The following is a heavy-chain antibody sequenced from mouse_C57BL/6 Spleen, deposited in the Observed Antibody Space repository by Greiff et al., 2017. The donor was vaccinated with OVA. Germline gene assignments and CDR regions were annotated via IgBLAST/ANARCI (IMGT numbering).Heavy chain of an antibody. J-gene: IGHJ4*01. CDR3: TRDESTYAMDY. CDR1: GFTFSSYA. CDR2: ISSGGDYI. Sequence: EVMLVESGEGLVKPGGSLKLSCAASGFTFSSYAMSWVRQTPEKRLEWVAYISSGGDYIYYADTVKGRFTISRDNARNTLYLQMSSLKSEDTAMYYCTRDESTYAMDYWGQGTSVTISS. V-gene: IGHV5-9-1*02.